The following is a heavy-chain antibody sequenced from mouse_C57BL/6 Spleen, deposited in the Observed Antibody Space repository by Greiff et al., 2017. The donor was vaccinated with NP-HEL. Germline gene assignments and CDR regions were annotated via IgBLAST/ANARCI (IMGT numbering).Heavy chain of an antibody. CDR3: ARSRAFYDGYYVHYAMDY. Sequence: VQLQQPGAELVRPGSSVKLSCKASGYTFTSYWMHWVKQRPIQGLEWIGNIDPSDSETHYNQKFKDKATLTVDKSSSTAYMQLSSLTSEDSAVYYCARSRAFYDGYYVHYAMDYWGQGTSVTVSS. V-gene: IGHV1-52*01. D-gene: IGHD2-3*01. CDR2: IDPSDSET. J-gene: IGHJ4*01. CDR1: GYTFTSYW.